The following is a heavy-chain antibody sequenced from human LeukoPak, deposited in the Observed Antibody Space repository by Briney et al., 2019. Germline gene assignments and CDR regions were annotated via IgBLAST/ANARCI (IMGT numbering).Heavy chain of an antibody. J-gene: IGHJ6*02. CDR1: GYSFTSYW. V-gene: IGHV5-51*01. CDR3: ARQGDYGDQGHYYYGMDV. D-gene: IGHD4-17*01. Sequence: GESLKISCKRSGYSFTSYWIGWVRQMPGKGLDGIGIIYPGDSDTRYSPSFQGQVTISADKSISTAYLQWSSLKASDTAMYYCARQGDYGDQGHYYYGMDVWGQGTTVTVSS. CDR2: IYPGDSDT.